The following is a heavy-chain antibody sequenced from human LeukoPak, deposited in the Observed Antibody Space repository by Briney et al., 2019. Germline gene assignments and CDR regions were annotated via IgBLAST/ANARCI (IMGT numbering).Heavy chain of an antibody. V-gene: IGHV4-31*03. D-gene: IGHD5-24*01. CDR1: GGSISSGGYY. J-gene: IGHJ4*02. CDR2: IYYSGST. Sequence: SETLSLTCTVSGGSISSGGYYWSWIRQHPGKGLEWIGYIYYSGSTYYNPSLESRVTISLDTSNNQFSLKVTSVTAADTAVYYCARGTDMTPITGYYSFVYWGQGTLVTVSS. CDR3: ARGTDMTPITGYYSFVY.